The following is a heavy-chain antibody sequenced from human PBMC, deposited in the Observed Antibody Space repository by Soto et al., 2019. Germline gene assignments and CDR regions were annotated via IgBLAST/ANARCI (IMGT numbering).Heavy chain of an antibody. CDR2: ISGSGGST. J-gene: IGHJ4*02. V-gene: IGHV3-23*01. CDR3: ARGWRFLERLSPTYYFDY. D-gene: IGHD3-3*01. CDR1: GFTFSSYA. Sequence: EVQLLESGGGLVQPGGSLRLSCAASGFTFSSYAMSWVRQAPGKGLEWVSAISGSGGSTYYADSVKGRFTISRDNSKNTLYLQMNSLRAEDTAVYYCARGWRFLERLSPTYYFDYWGQGTLVTVSS.